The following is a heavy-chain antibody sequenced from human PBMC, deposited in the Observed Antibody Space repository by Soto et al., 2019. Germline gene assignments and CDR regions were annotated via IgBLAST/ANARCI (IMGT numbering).Heavy chain of an antibody. D-gene: IGHD3-22*01. CDR2: IYTSGST. V-gene: IGHV4-4*07. J-gene: IGHJ4*02. Sequence: SETLSLTCTVSGGSISSYYWSWIRQPAGKGLEWIGRIYTSGSTNYNPSLKSRVTMSVDTSKNQFSLKLSSVTAADTAVYYCARDSYDSSGYYLAYFDYWGQGTLVTVSS. CDR1: GGSISSYY. CDR3: ARDSYDSSGYYLAYFDY.